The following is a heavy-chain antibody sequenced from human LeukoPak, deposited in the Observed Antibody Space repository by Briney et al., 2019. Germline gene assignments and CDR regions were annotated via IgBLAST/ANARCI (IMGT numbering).Heavy chain of an antibody. CDR3: ARLDCSGGSCYALDY. CDR1: GYSFTSYR. V-gene: IGHV5-51*01. J-gene: IGHJ4*02. CDR2: IYPGDSDT. D-gene: IGHD2-15*01. Sequence: GESLKISCKGSGYSFTSYRIGWVRQMPGKGLEWMGIIYPGDSDTRYSPSFQGQVTISADKSISTAYLQWSSLKASDTAMYYCARLDCSGGSCYALDYWGQGTLVTVSS.